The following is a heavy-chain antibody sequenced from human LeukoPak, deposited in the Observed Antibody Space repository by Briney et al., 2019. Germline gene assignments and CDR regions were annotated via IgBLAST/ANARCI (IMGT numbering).Heavy chain of an antibody. V-gene: IGHV3-23*01. CDR3: AKSPRRICTNGVYTPHVRHAFDI. CDR2: ISGSGGGT. J-gene: IGHJ3*02. Sequence: GGSLRLSCAASGFTFSSYAMSWVRQAPGKGLEWVSAISGSGGGTYYADSVKGRFTISRDNSKNTLYLQMNSLRAEDTAVYYCAKSPRRICTNGVYTPHVRHAFDIWGQGTMVTVSS. D-gene: IGHD2-8*01. CDR1: GFTFSSYA.